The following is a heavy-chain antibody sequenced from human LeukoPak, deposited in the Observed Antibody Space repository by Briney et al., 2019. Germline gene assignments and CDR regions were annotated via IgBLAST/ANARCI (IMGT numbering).Heavy chain of an antibody. CDR3: ARGRREGFDFWSGYWGSFRGNTYYFDY. Sequence: ASAKVSCKASGYTFTSYTITWVRQAPGQGLEWMGWISAYNGNTNYAQKLQGRVTMTTDTSTSTAYMELRSLRSDDTAVYYCARGRREGFDFWSGYWGSFRGNTYYFDYWGQGTLVTVSS. D-gene: IGHD3-3*01. V-gene: IGHV1-18*01. CDR1: GYTFTSYT. J-gene: IGHJ4*02. CDR2: ISAYNGNT.